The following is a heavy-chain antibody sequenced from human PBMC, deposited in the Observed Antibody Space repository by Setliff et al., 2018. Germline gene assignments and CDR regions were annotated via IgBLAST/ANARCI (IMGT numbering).Heavy chain of an antibody. CDR1: GGTFSSYG. CDR2: TIPIFGTT. CDR3: VREGVDSKSSTDYRYYMDV. Sequence: SVKVSCKASGGTFSSYGISWVRQAPGQGLEWMGGTIPIFGTTSYAQKFQGRVTIITDESTSTAYMQLSSLRSEDTAVYYCVREGVDSKSSTDYRYYMDVWGKGTTVTVSS. D-gene: IGHD3-22*01. V-gene: IGHV1-69*05. J-gene: IGHJ6*03.